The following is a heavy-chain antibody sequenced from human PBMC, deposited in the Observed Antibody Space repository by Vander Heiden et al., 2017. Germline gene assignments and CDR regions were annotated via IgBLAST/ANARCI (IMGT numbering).Heavy chain of an antibody. V-gene: IGHV3-11*06. Sequence: QVQLMQSGGGLVKPGGSLRLSCSASDFIFSDYYMSWIRQAPGKGLEWVSYISSDSSDTNYAGSVKGRFTISRDNAENSLYLQMNSLSAEDTAVYYCARGNGISVAWGQGTLVTVSS. CDR1: DFIFSDYY. CDR2: ISSDSSDT. CDR3: ARGNGISVA. D-gene: IGHD6-19*01. J-gene: IGHJ5*02.